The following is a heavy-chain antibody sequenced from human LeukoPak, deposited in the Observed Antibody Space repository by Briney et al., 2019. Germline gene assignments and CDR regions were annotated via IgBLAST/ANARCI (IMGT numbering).Heavy chain of an antibody. CDR2: IYTSGST. Sequence: SETLSPTCTVSGGSISSYYWSWIRQPAGKGLEWIGRIYTSGSTNYNPSLKSRVTMSVDTSKNQFSLKLSSVTAADTAVYYCARAAGYNWNYVPYYYYMDVWGKGTTVTVSS. D-gene: IGHD1-7*01. V-gene: IGHV4-4*07. CDR3: ARAAGYNWNYVPYYYYMDV. J-gene: IGHJ6*03. CDR1: GGSISSYY.